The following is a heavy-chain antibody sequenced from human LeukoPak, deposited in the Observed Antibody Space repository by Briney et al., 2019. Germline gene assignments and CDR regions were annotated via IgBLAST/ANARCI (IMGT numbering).Heavy chain of an antibody. D-gene: IGHD3-9*01. CDR2: INHSGST. CDR3: ARGSFTDILTYYFDY. J-gene: IGHJ4*02. V-gene: IGHV4-34*01. Sequence: SSETLSLTCAVYGGSFSGYYWSWIRQPPGKGLEWIGEINHSGSTNYNPSLKSRVTISIDTSKNQFSLKMTSVTAADTATYYCARGSFTDILTYYFDYWGRGTLVTVSS. CDR1: GGSFSGYY.